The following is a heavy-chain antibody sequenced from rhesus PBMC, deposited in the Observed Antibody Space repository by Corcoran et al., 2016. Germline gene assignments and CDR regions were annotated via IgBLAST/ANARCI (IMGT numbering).Heavy chain of an antibody. J-gene: IGHJ4*01. V-gene: IGHV3-59*02. CDR1: GGSISSSY. CDR2: ISNGGGST. D-gene: IGHD6-13*01. Sequence: LQLQESGPGLVKPSETLSVTCAVSGGSISSSYWSWIRQASGKGLEWVSRISNGGGSTWYADSVKGRFTISRENAKNTLYLQMNSLRAEDTAVYYCARPIAAGQDYFDYWGQGVLVTVSS. CDR3: ARPIAAGQDYFDY.